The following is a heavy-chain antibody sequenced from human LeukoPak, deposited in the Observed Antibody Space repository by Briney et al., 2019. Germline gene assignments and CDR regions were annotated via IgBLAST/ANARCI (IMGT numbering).Heavy chain of an antibody. Sequence: GGSLRLSCAASGFTFSSYSMNWVRQAPGKGLEWVSYISSSSSTIYYADSVKGRFTISRGNAKNSLYLQMNSLRAEDTAVYYCAKDIGPSDSSGSQDAFDIWGQGTMVTVSS. J-gene: IGHJ3*02. CDR3: AKDIGPSDSSGSQDAFDI. CDR1: GFTFSSYS. V-gene: IGHV3-48*04. D-gene: IGHD3-22*01. CDR2: ISSSSSTI.